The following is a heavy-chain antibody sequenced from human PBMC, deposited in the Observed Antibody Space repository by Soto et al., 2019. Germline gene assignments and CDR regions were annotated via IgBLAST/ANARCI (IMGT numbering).Heavy chain of an antibody. D-gene: IGHD6-19*01. CDR2: IYWNDDK. CDR3: AKSGSSGWYGWFDP. V-gene: IGHV2-5*01. CDR1: GFSLRASGVG. Sequence: GSGPTLVNPTQTLTLTCIFSGFSLRASGVGVGWIRQPPGKALEWLGFIYWNDDKRYSPSLKSRLTITKDTSKNQVVLTMTNMDPVDTATYYCAKSGSSGWYGWFDPWGQGTLVTVSS. J-gene: IGHJ5*02.